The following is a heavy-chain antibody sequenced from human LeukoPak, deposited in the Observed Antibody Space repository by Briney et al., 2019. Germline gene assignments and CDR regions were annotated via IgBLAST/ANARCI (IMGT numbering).Heavy chain of an antibody. J-gene: IGHJ4*02. CDR1: GFTFSSYA. V-gene: IGHV3-21*01. CDR2: ISSSSSYI. CDR3: ARALAAAGTFPHY. Sequence: GGSLRLSCTASGFTFSSYAMSWVRQAPGKGLEWVSSISSSSSYIYYADSVKGRFTISRDNAKNSLYLQMNSLRAEDTAVYYCARALAAAGTFPHYWGQGTLVTVSS. D-gene: IGHD6-13*01.